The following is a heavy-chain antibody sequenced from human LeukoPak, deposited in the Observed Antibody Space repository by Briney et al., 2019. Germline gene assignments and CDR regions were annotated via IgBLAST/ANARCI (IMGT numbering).Heavy chain of an antibody. J-gene: IGHJ4*02. D-gene: IGHD5-12*01. CDR3: ARGGSGYGFH. CDR1: GFTFSTFS. Sequence: GGSLRLSCAASGFTFSTFSMNWVRQAPGKGPEWVSYISSSSSTTYYADSVKGRFTISRDNAKNSLYLQMNSLRAEDTAVYYCARGGSGYGFHWGQGTLVTVSS. V-gene: IGHV3-48*04. CDR2: ISSSSSTT.